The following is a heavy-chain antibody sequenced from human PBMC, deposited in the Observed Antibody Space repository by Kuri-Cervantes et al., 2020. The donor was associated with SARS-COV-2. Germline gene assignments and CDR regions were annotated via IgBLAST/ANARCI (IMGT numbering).Heavy chain of an antibody. CDR2: ISSSGSTI. J-gene: IGHJ4*02. Sequence: GESLKISCAASGFTFRIYWMYWVRQVPGKGLEWVSYISSSGSTIYYADSVKGRFIISRDNAKNSLDLQMNSLGPEDTAVYYCVRSFDHWGQGHLVTVSS. CDR1: GFTFRIYW. CDR3: VRSFDH. V-gene: IGHV3-48*04.